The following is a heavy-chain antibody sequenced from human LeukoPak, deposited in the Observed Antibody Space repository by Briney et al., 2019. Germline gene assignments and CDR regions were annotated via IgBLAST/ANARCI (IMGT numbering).Heavy chain of an antibody. V-gene: IGHV4-39*01. J-gene: IGHJ4*02. CDR3: ATLGYSSSCY. Sequence: PSETLSLTCTVSGGSISSSSYYWGWIRQPPGKGLEWIGNIYYTGSTYYNPSLKSRVTISVDTSKNQFSLKLSSLTAADTAVYYCATLGYSSSCYWGQGTLVTVPS. D-gene: IGHD6-13*01. CDR2: IYYTGST. CDR1: GGSISSSSYY.